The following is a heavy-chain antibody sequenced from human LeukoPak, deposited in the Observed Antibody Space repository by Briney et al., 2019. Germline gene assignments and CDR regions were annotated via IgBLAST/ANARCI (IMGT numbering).Heavy chain of an antibody. Sequence: GGSLRLSCAASGFTFSSFAMSWIRQAPGKGLEWVSSVSTSGVGTYYADSVKGRFTISRDNSKNTLYLQMNSLRAEDTAVYYCAKDGKTRNWNYFQAKPVYWGQGTLVTVSS. V-gene: IGHV3-23*01. CDR2: VSTSGVGT. D-gene: IGHD1-7*01. CDR3: AKDGKTRNWNYFQAKPVY. CDR1: GFTFSSFA. J-gene: IGHJ4*02.